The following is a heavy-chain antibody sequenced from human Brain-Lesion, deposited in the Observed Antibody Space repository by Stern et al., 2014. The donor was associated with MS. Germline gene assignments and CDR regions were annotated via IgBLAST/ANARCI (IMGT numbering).Heavy chain of an antibody. D-gene: IGHD2/OR15-2a*01. CDR2: VSYDGSNK. J-gene: IGHJ5*02. Sequence: VQLVESGGGVVQPGRPLRLSCVASGFTFGSCAMHWVRQAPGTGLVWVAGVSYDGSNKYYADSVKGRFTISRDNSQNTLYMQMSSLRPEDTAVYYCAKDRQYLTYFFDHWGQGSLVTVSS. CDR3: AKDRQYLTYFFDH. V-gene: IGHV3-30*18. CDR1: GFTFGSCA.